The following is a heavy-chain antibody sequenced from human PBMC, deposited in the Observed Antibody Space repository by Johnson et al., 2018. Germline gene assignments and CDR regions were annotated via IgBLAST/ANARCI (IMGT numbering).Heavy chain of an antibody. J-gene: IGHJ3*02. D-gene: IGHD2-15*01. CDR1: RFAFSTYT. CDR3: ARGYCSGGSCYSEDAFEI. V-gene: IGHV3-21*05. Sequence: VQLVQSGGGLVKPGGSLRLSCAASRFAFSTYTMNWVRQAPGKGLEWVSYISSSGSTIYYADSVKGRFTISRDNAKNSLYLQMNSLRAEDTAVYYCARGYCSGGSCYSEDAFEIWGQGTMVTVSS. CDR2: ISSSGSTI.